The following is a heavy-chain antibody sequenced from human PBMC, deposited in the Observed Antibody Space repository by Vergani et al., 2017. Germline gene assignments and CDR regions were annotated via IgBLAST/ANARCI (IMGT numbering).Heavy chain of an antibody. J-gene: IGHJ6*03. CDR3: AGEGRRLGPENYYMDV. D-gene: IGHD3-9*01. V-gene: IGHV1-69*01. CDR2: IIPIVGTA. CDR1: GGTFSSYA. Sequence: QVQLVQSGAEVKKPGSSVKVSCKASGGTFSSYAISWVRQAPGQGLEWMGGIIPIVGTANYAQKFQGRVTMTADESTSTAYMELSSLRSEDTAVYYCAGEGRRLGPENYYMDVWGKGTTVTVSS.